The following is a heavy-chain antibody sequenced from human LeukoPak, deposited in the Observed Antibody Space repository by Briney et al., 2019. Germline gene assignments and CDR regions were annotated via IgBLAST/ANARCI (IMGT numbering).Heavy chain of an antibody. CDR1: GYSFTNYW. J-gene: IGHJ4*02. CDR2: IYPDDSDT. Sequence: GESLKIPCKVSGYSFTNYWIGWVRQMPGKGLEWMGIIYPDDSDTKYSPSFQGQVTISADKSISTAYLQWSSLKASDTAMYYCARSGRLGYCSGGSCFRWDYWGQGTLVTVSS. CDR3: ARSGRLGYCSGGSCFRWDY. D-gene: IGHD2-15*01. V-gene: IGHV5-51*01.